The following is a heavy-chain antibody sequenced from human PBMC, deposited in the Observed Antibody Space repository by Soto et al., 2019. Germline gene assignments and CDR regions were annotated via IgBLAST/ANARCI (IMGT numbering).Heavy chain of an antibody. J-gene: IGHJ3*02. D-gene: IGHD6-13*01. CDR3: TRSGRDSSTWSDDVFDI. CDR2: IDGSGGTT. Sequence: PSETLSLTCTVSGGSISSSSYYWGWIRQPPGKRLEWVSAIDGSGGTTYYAASVKGRFTISRDDSKNSLYLQMNSLKTEDTAVYFCTRSGRDSSTWSDDVFDIWGQGTMVTVSS. V-gene: IGHV3-53*03. CDR1: GGSISSSSYY.